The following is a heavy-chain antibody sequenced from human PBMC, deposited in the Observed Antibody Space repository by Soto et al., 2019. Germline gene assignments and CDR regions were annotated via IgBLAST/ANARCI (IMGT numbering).Heavy chain of an antibody. J-gene: IGHJ2*01. CDR3: AKSNDSSGYYTWYFDI. Sequence: GGSLRLSCAASGFSFSSYAMSWVRQAPGKGLEWVSPISGSGGSTYYADSVKGRFTISRDNSKNTLYLQMNSLRAEDTAVYYCAKSNDSSGYYTWYFDIWGRGTLVTVSS. CDR1: GFSFSSYA. D-gene: IGHD3-22*01. CDR2: ISGSGGST. V-gene: IGHV3-23*01.